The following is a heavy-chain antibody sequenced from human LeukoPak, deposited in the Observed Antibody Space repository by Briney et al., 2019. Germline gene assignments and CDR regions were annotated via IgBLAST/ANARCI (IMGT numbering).Heavy chain of an antibody. CDR2: IVVGSGYS. CDR1: GFTFSTTA. J-gene: IGHJ3*02. CDR3: ARHLGGSGSHDTFDI. V-gene: IGHV1-58*01. D-gene: IGHD3-10*01. Sequence: GTSVKVSCKTSGFTFSTTAVQWVRQARGQPLEWIGWIVVGSGYSNFAQKFQERVTITRDMSTGTANMELSSLRSDDTAVYYCARHLGGSGSHDTFDIWGQGTMVTVSS.